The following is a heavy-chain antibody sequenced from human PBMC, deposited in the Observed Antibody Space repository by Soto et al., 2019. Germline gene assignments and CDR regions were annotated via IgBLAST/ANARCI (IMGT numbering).Heavy chain of an antibody. D-gene: IGHD3-10*01. CDR2: IYYTGST. Sequence: QVQLQESGPGLVKPSQTLSLTCTVSGGSITSAEFYWSWIRQPPGKGLEWLGYIYYTGSTYYNPSLKSRLTIPVDTSKNQFPLKLSSVTAADTAVYYCAREDGYGSGKYWGQGTLVTVSS. CDR3: AREDGYGSGKY. V-gene: IGHV4-30-4*01. CDR1: GGSITSAEFY. J-gene: IGHJ4*02.